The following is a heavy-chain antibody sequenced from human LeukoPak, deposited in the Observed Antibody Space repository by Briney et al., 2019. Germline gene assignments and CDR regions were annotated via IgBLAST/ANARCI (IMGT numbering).Heavy chain of an antibody. CDR2: ISSAGTT. Sequence: GGSLRLSCAASGFTVSSSYMSWVRQAPGKGLEWVSIISSAGTTYYADPVKGRFTISRDNSENTVYLQVNSLRDEDTAVYYCARDLEAANTYYFDYWGQGTMVTVSS. CDR1: GFTVSSSY. CDR3: ARDLEAANTYYFDY. V-gene: IGHV3-66*01. D-gene: IGHD6-13*01. J-gene: IGHJ4*02.